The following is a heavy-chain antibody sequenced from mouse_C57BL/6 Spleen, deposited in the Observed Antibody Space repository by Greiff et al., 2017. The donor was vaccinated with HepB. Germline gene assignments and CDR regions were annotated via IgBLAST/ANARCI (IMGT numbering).Heavy chain of an antibody. V-gene: IGHV14-1*01. CDR1: GFNIKDYY. CDR2: IDPEDGDT. CDR3: TTDYGNYVRGSMDY. Sequence: VQLQQSGAELVRPGASVKLSCTASGFNIKDYYMHWVKQRPEQGLEWIGRIDPEDGDTEYAPKFQGKATMTADTSSNTAYLQLSSLTSEDTAVYYCTTDYGNYVRGSMDYWGQGTSVTVSS. D-gene: IGHD2-1*01. J-gene: IGHJ4*01.